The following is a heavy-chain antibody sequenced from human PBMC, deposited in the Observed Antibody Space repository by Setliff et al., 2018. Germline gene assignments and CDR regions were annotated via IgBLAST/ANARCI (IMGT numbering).Heavy chain of an antibody. CDR2: VYDSGTT. D-gene: IGHD3-10*01. V-gene: IGHV4-39*01. CDR3: ARAPGRNIRGDY. J-gene: IGHJ4*02. CDR1: GGSISSISYY. Sequence: PSETLSLTCTVPGGSISSISYYWGWIRQPPGKGLEWIGTVYDSGTTYYNPSLKSRVTIFVDTSKNQFSLNLNSVTAADTGVYYCARAPGRNIRGDYWGQGALVTVSS.